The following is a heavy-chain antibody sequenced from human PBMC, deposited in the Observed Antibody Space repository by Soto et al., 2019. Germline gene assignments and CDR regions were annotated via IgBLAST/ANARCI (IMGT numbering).Heavy chain of an antibody. CDR1: GFTFSSYG. V-gene: IGHV3-33*01. J-gene: IGHJ4*02. CDR2: IWYDGSNK. CDR3: ARYGEEGWSDY. Sequence: QVQLVESGGGVVQPGRSLRLSCAASGFTFSSYGMHWVRQAPGKGLEWVAVIWYDGSNKYYADSVKGRFTISRDHSKNTLYLQMNSLRAEDTAVYYCARYGEEGWSDYWGQGTLVTVSS. D-gene: IGHD6-19*01.